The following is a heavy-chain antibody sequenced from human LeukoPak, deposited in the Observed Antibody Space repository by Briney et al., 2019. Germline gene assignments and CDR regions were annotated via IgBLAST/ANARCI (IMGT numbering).Heavy chain of an antibody. D-gene: IGHD2-2*01. CDR1: GYTFTSYG. J-gene: IGHJ4*02. CDR2: INPNSGGT. V-gene: IGHV1-2*02. CDR3: ARDILYCSSTSCQDY. Sequence: ASVKVSCKASGYTFTSYGISWVRQAPGQGLEWMGWINPNSGGTNYAQKFQGRVTMTRDTSISTAYMELSRLRSDDTAVYYCARDILYCSSTSCQDYWGQGTLVTVSS.